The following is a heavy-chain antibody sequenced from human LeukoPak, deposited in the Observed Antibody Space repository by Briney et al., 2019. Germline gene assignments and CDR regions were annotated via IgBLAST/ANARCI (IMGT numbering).Heavy chain of an antibody. Sequence: SETLSLTCTVSGYSISSGYFWGWIRQPPGKGLEWIGTIYHSGSTYYNPSLKSRVTISVDTSKNQFSLKLSSVTAADTAVYYCARRAWANVDTAMVNWGQGTLVTVSS. CDR3: ARRAWANVDTAMVN. V-gene: IGHV4-38-2*02. CDR1: GYSISSGYF. J-gene: IGHJ4*02. CDR2: IYHSGST. D-gene: IGHD5-18*01.